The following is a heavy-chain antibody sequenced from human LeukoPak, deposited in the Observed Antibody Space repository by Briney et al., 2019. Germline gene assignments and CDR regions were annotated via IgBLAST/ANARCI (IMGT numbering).Heavy chain of an antibody. Sequence: ASVKVSCKASGYTFTSYYMHWVRQAPGQGLEWMGWISAYNGNTNYAQKLQGRVTMTTDTSTSTAYMELRSLRSDDTAVYYCARSSGSYSHVDYWGQGTLVTVSS. CDR3: ARSSGSYSHVDY. J-gene: IGHJ4*02. CDR2: ISAYNGNT. V-gene: IGHV1-18*04. CDR1: GYTFTSYY. D-gene: IGHD1-26*01.